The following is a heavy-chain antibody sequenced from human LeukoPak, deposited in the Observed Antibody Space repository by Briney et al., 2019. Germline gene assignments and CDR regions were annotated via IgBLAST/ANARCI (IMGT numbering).Heavy chain of an antibody. V-gene: IGHV3-23*01. Sequence: PGGSLRLSCAASGFTFSSYWMSWVRQAPGKGLEWVSAISGSGGSTYYADSVKGRFTISRDNSKNTLYLQMNSLRAEDTAVYYCAKREDYYGSGSENWFDPWGQGTLVTVSS. CDR3: AKREDYYGSGSENWFDP. CDR1: GFTFSSYW. CDR2: ISGSGGST. J-gene: IGHJ5*02. D-gene: IGHD3-10*01.